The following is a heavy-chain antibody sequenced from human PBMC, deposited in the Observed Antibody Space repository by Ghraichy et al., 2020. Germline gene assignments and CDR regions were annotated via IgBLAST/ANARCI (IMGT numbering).Heavy chain of an antibody. D-gene: IGHD1-26*01. CDR1: GGSFSGYY. J-gene: IGHJ6*02. CDR2: INHSGST. V-gene: IGHV4-34*01. CDR3: ARGGRFPGRHYGMDV. Sequence: SETLSLTCAVYGGSFSGYYWSWIRQPPGKGLEWIGEINHSGSTNYNPSLKSRVTISVDTSKNQFSLKLSSVTAADTAVYYCARGGRFPGRHYGMDVWGQGTTVTVSS.